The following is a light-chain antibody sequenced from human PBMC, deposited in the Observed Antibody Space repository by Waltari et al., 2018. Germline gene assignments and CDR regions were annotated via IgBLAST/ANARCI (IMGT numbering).Light chain of an antibody. V-gene: IGKV3-15*01. J-gene: IGKJ2*01. CDR1: QALNTN. Sequence: EIVMTQSPATLSVSPGERATLSCRASQALNTNLAWYQQKPGQAPRLLIHGASTRATGIPARFSGSGSGTEFTLTISSLQSEDFAVYYCQQYNSWPPYTFGQGTKLEIK. CDR3: QQYNSWPPYT. CDR2: GAS.